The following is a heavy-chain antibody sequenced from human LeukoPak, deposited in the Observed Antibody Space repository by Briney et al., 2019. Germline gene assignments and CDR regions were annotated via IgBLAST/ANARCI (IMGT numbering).Heavy chain of an antibody. V-gene: IGHV5-51*01. D-gene: IGHD3-3*01. CDR2: IYPGDSDT. CDR3: ARQGTIFGGWDWFDP. J-gene: IGHJ5*02. CDR1: GYSFSSYW. Sequence: GESLKISCKGSGYSFSSYWIGWVRQMPGKGLEWMGLIYPGDSDTRYSPSFQGQVTISADKSISTAYLQWSSLKASDTAMYYCARQGTIFGGWDWFDPWGQGTLVTVSS.